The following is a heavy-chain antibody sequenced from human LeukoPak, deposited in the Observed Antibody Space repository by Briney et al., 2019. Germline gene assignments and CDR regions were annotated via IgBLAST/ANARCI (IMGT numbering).Heavy chain of an antibody. D-gene: IGHD6-13*01. CDR3: VKVTAAGFVDH. J-gene: IGHJ4*02. CDR2: IGWNSGGI. CDR1: GFTFDDYA. Sequence: PDRSLRLSCAASGFTFDDYAMHWVRQAPGKGLEWVSGIGWNSGGIVYADSVKGRFTISRDNAKNSLYLQMSSLGAEDTAFYYCVKVTAAGFVDHWGQGTLVTVSS. V-gene: IGHV3-9*01.